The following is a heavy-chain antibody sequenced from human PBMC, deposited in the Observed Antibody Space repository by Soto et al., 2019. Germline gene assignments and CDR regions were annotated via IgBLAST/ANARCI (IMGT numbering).Heavy chain of an antibody. V-gene: IGHV4-59*01. D-gene: IGHD5-18*01. CDR2: IYYSGST. CDR1: GGSISSYY. Sequence: QVQLQESGPGLVKPSETLSLTCTVSGGSISSYYWSWIRQPPGKGLEWIGYIYYSGSTNYNPSLKIRVTISVASSKNQFSLKLSSVTAADTAVYYCAGGRGYSYGSFDYWGQGTLVTVSS. J-gene: IGHJ4*02. CDR3: AGGRGYSYGSFDY.